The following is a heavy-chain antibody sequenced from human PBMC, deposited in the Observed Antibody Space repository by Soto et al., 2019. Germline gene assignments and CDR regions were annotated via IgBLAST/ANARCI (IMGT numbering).Heavy chain of an antibody. J-gene: IGHJ4*02. CDR2: MNPNSGNT. V-gene: IGHV1-8*01. Sequence: ASVKVSCKASGYTFTSYDINWARQATGQGLEWLGWMNPNSGNTGYAQKFQGRITLTRSTSTSTAYMELTSLRSEDTAVYYCANHRHYYDSSAYYRSWGQGTLVTVSS. D-gene: IGHD3-22*01. CDR1: GYTFTSYD. CDR3: ANHRHYYDSSAYYRS.